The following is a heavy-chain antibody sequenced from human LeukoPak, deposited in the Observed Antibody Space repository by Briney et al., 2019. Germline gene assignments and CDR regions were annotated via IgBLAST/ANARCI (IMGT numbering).Heavy chain of an antibody. V-gene: IGHV3-48*03. CDR2: ISSSGRTT. CDR3: ATLVNYWSFDY. J-gene: IGHJ4*02. CDR1: GFTFSSYE. Sequence: PGGSLRLSRAASGFTFSSYEMNWVRQAPGKGLEWVSYISSSGRTTYYADSVKGRFTISRDNAKNSLYLQMNSLRAEDTAVYYCATLVNYWSFDYWGQGTLVTVSS. D-gene: IGHD1-1*01.